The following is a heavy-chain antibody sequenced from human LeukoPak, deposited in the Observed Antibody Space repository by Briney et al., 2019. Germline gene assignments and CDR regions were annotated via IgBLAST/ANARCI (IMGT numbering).Heavy chain of an antibody. CDR3: ARGEYYDFWSGYYPLHYYGMDV. V-gene: IGHV4-59*01. CDR2: IYYSGST. D-gene: IGHD3-3*01. CDR1: GGSISSYY. J-gene: IGHJ6*02. Sequence: SETLSLTCTVSGGSISSYYWSWIRQPPGKGLEWIGYIYYSGSTNYNPSLKSRVTISVDTSKNQFSLKLSSVTAADTAVYYCARGEYYDFWSGYYPLHYYGMDVWGQGTTVTVSS.